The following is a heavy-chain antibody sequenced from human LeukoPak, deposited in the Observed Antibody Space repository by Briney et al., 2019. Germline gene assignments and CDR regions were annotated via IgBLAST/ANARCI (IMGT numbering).Heavy chain of an antibody. CDR3: ARDRSDYCSSTSCLGYYYYMDV. J-gene: IGHJ6*03. CDR1: GGTFSSYA. Sequence: SVKVSCKASGGTFSSYAISWVRQAPGQGLEWMGGIIPIFGTANYAQKFQGRVTITADESTSTAYMELSSLRSEDTAVYYCARDRSDYCSSTSCLGYYYYMDVWGRGTTVTVSS. V-gene: IGHV1-69*13. CDR2: IIPIFGTA. D-gene: IGHD2-2*01.